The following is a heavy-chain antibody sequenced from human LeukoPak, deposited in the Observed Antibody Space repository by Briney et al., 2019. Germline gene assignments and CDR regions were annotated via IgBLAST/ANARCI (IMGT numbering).Heavy chain of an antibody. V-gene: IGHV1-18*01. J-gene: IGHJ3*02. CDR3: ARDLVVPFARGGEVFDI. CDR1: GYIFTNYG. D-gene: IGHD2-2*01. Sequence: ASVKVSCKASGYIFTNYGVSWVRQAPGQGLEWMGWISAKNGNTNYTQSLQGRVTMTTDTSTSTAYMELGSLRSDDTAVYYCARDLVVPFARGGEVFDIGGQGTMVTVS. CDR2: ISAKNGNT.